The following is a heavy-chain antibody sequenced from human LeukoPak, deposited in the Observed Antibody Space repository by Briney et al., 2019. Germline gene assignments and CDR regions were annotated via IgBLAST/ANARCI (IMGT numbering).Heavy chain of an antibody. V-gene: IGHV4-39*01. CDR1: GDSISSSSYY. CDR2: VYYSTNT. CDR3: ARHSRSAYSGYENAFDI. D-gene: IGHD5-12*01. J-gene: IGHJ3*02. Sequence: PSETLSLACTVSGDSISSSSYYWDWIRQPPGNGLEWIGNVYYSTNTYYNPSLKSRVTISVDTSKNQFSLKLSSVTAADTAIYYCARHSRSAYSGYENAFDIWGQGTVVTVSS.